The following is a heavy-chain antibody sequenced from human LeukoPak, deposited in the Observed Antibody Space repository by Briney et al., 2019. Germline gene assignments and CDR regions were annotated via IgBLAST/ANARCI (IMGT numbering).Heavy chain of an antibody. CDR1: GDTFSSYA. CDR3: AINLGTDYVGDY. Sequence: SVKVSCKASGDTFSSYAICWVRQTPEQGLGWMGEIIPIFVTANYAQKFQGRVTITADESTSTAYMELSSLRSEDTAVYYCAINLGTDYVGDYWGQGTLVTVSS. D-gene: IGHD4-17*01. V-gene: IGHV1-69*13. CDR2: IIPIFVTA. J-gene: IGHJ4*02.